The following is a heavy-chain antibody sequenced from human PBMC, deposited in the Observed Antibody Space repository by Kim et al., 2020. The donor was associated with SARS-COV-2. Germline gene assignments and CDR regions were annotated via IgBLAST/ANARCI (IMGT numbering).Heavy chain of an antibody. CDR3: AREGN. J-gene: IGHJ4*02. Sequence: KEDGSKRYYVDSVKSRYTISGDNAENSLFLQMSSLRAEDTDIYYCAREGNWGQGTLVTVSS. CDR2: KEDGSKR. V-gene: IGHV3-7*01.